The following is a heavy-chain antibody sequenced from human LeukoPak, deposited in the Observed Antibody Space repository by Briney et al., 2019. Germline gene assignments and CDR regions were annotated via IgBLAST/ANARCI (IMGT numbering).Heavy chain of an antibody. CDR1: GFTFSSYS. Sequence: GGSLSLSCAASGFTFSSYSMTWVRQAPGKGLEWVSSITSGSSYIYYANSVKGRFTISRDNAKNSLYLQMNSLRAEDTAVYYCARAIEFSSWGQGTLVTVSS. J-gene: IGHJ4*02. V-gene: IGHV3-21*01. D-gene: IGHD6-13*01. CDR2: ITSGSSYI. CDR3: ARAIEFSS.